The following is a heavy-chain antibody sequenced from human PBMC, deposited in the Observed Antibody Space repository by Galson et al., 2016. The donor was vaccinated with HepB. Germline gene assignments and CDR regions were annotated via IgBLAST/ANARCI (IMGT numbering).Heavy chain of an antibody. D-gene: IGHD2-21*01. CDR1: GFTFSSFA. CDR3: ARGLGGGDDY. Sequence: SLRLSCAASGFTFSSFAMSWVRQAPGKGLVWVSRINRDGSSTSYADSVKGRFTISRDNAKNTLHLQMNSLRAEDTAVYCCARGLGGGDDYWGQGTLVTVSS. J-gene: IGHJ4*02. CDR2: INRDGSST. V-gene: IGHV3-74*01.